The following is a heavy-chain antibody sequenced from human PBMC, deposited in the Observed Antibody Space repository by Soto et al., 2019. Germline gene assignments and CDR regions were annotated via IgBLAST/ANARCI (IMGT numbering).Heavy chain of an antibody. CDR2: IIRIRDYI. J-gene: IGHJ4*02. V-gene: IGHV3-21*06. D-gene: IGHD3-3*01. CDR3: AREGVHIYDEDYLGY. Sequence: NLVRRAPGKGLRWFPSIIRIRDYIRYADSVKGRFTISRDNANTSLYLQMNSLTAEDTAVYFCAREGVHIYDEDYLGYWRPG.